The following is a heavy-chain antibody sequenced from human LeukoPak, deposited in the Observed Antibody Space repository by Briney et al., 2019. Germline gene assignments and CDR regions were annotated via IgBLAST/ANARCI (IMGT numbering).Heavy chain of an antibody. CDR1: GFIFSRYV. J-gene: IGHJ4*02. Sequence: GGSLRLSCAASGFIFSRYVMHWVRQAPGKGLEYVSTISNNEGATYYANSVKARFTISRDNSKNTLYLQVGSLRAEDMAVYYCGGGEYSGPLNYWGKETLVTVSS. CDR2: ISNNEGAT. V-gene: IGHV3-64*01. D-gene: IGHD5-12*01. CDR3: GGGEYSGPLNY.